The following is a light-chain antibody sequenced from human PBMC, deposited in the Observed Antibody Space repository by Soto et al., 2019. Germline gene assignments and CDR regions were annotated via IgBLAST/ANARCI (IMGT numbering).Light chain of an antibody. J-gene: IGKJ4*01. CDR2: AAS. V-gene: IGKV1-17*01. CDR3: LQHNSHPLT. Sequence: DIQMTQSPSSLSASVGDRVTITCRASQGISTYLGWYQQKPGKAPKRLIYAASSLQSGVPSRFSGSGSGTEFTLTISSLQPEDFATYCCLQHNSHPLTFGGGTKVEIK. CDR1: QGISTY.